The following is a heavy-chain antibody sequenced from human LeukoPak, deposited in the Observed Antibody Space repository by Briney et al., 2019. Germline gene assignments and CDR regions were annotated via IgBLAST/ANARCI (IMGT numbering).Heavy chain of an antibody. Sequence: PSETLSLTCTVSGYSISSGYYWGWIRQPPGKGLEWIGYIYYSWSTYYNPSLKSRVTISVDTSKNQFSLKLSSVTAADTAVYYCASSIGYCSGGSCYPFDYWGQGTLVTVSS. CDR3: ASSIGYCSGGSCYPFDY. D-gene: IGHD2-15*01. J-gene: IGHJ4*02. CDR1: GYSISSGYY. CDR2: IYYSWST. V-gene: IGHV4-38-2*02.